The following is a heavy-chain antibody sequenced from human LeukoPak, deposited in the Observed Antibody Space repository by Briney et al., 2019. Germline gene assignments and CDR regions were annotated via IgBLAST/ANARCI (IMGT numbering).Heavy chain of an antibody. CDR2: IRQDGSDK. CDR3: ARESRGSCFDY. D-gene: IGHD2-2*01. Sequence: GGSLRLSCAASGFTFSDYWMSWVRQAPGKGLEWVANIRQDGSDKYYVDSVKGRFIISRDNAKNSLYLQMNSLRAEDTAVYYCARESRGSCFDYWGQGTLVTVSS. J-gene: IGHJ4*02. V-gene: IGHV3-7*01. CDR1: GFTFSDYW.